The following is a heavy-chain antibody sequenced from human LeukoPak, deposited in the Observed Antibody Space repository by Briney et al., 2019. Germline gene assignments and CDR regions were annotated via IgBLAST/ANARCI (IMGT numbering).Heavy chain of an antibody. Sequence: PGGSLRLSCRVSGFTFGDYAISWFRQAPGKGLEWVAFIRSKAYGGTAEYAASVKGRFTISRDDSKSIAYLQMNSLKTEDTAVYYCSRETPAVVLAAIAYWGQGTLVTVSS. CDR3: SRETPAVVLAAIAY. D-gene: IGHD2-2*02. CDR2: IRSKAYGGTA. CDR1: GFTFGDYA. J-gene: IGHJ4*02. V-gene: IGHV3-49*03.